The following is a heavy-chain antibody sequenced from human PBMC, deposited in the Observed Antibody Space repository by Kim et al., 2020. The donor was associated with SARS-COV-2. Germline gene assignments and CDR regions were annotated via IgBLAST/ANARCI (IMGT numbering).Heavy chain of an antibody. CDR2: DGSQA. CDR3: TMCCGLDY. V-gene: IGHV3-7*03. Sequence: DGSQAYHGDAGRGRFTISRDNAKNSLYLQMNNLRVDDTAVYYCTMCCGLDYWGQGALVTVSS. J-gene: IGHJ4*02. D-gene: IGHD6-25*01.